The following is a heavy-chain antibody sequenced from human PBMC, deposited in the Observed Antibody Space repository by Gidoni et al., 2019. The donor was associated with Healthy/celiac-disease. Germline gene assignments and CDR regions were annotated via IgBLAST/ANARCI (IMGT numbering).Heavy chain of an antibody. J-gene: IGHJ4*02. CDR3: AKGPVSGYSSGWCFDY. Sequence: EVQLVDSGGGLVQPGRSLSLSCAASGFTFDDYAMHWVRQAPGKGLEWVSGISWNSGSIGYADSVKGRFTISRDNAKNSLYLQMNSLRAEDTALYYCAKGPVSGYSSGWCFDYWGQGTLVTVSS. CDR2: ISWNSGSI. CDR1: GFTFDDYA. V-gene: IGHV3-9*01. D-gene: IGHD6-19*01.